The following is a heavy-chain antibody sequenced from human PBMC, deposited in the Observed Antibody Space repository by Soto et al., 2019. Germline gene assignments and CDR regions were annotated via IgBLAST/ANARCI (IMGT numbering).Heavy chain of an antibody. D-gene: IGHD3-10*01. J-gene: IGHJ5*02. CDR1: GFTVSSYA. V-gene: IGHV3-23*01. Sequence: HPGGSLRLFCAASGFTVSSYAMRWVRHAPGKGLEWVSAISGSGGSTYYADSVKGRFTISRHNSKNTLYLQMNSLRAEATAVYYCAKGFLAGDNWLDPWGQGTLVTVSS. CDR3: AKGFLAGDNWLDP. CDR2: ISGSGGST.